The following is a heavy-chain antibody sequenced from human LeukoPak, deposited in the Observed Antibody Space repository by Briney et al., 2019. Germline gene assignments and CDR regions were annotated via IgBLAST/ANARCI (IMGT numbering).Heavy chain of an antibody. Sequence: ASVKVSCKASGYTFTSYAMNWVRQAPGQGLEWMGWINTNTGNPTYAQGFTGRFVFSLDTSVSTAYLQISSLKAEDTAVYYCARPTNWGRNYYYYMDVWGKGTTVTVSS. V-gene: IGHV7-4-1*02. D-gene: IGHD7-27*01. CDR3: ARPTNWGRNYYYYMDV. CDR2: INTNTGNP. J-gene: IGHJ6*03. CDR1: GYTFTSYA.